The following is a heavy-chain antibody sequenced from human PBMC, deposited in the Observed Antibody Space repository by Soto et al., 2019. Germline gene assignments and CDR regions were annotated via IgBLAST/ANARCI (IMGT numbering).Heavy chain of an antibody. Sequence: SETLSLTCTVSGGSISSYHWSWIRQPPGKGLEWIGYIYYSGSTNYNPSLKSRVTISVDTSKNQFSLKLSSVTAADTAVYYCASAPGGYANWFDPWGQGTLVTVSS. CDR2: IYYSGST. V-gene: IGHV4-59*01. CDR1: GGSISSYH. D-gene: IGHD5-12*01. J-gene: IGHJ5*02. CDR3: ASAPGGYANWFDP.